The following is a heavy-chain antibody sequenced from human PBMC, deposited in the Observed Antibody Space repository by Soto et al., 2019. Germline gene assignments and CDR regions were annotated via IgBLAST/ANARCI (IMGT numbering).Heavy chain of an antibody. CDR2: IRWNSGSI. Sequence: EVQLVESGGGLVQPGRSLRLSCAASGFTFDDYAMHWVRQAPGKGLEWVSGIRWNSGSIGYADSVKGRFTISRDNAKNSLYLQMNSLRAEDTALYYCAKEGGALDLGYWGQGTLVTVSS. D-gene: IGHD3-16*01. CDR3: AKEGGALDLGY. V-gene: IGHV3-9*01. CDR1: GFTFDDYA. J-gene: IGHJ4*02.